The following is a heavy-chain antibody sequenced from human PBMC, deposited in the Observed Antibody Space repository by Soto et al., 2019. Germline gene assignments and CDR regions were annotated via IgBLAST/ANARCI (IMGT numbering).Heavy chain of an antibody. CDR3: ARDRDWAFDY. J-gene: IGHJ4*02. V-gene: IGHV3-48*02. CDR1: GFTFSSYS. Sequence: GGSLRLSCAASGFTFSSYSMNWVRQAPGQGLEWVSYISGSGAGTYYADSVKGRFTISRDNAKNSLYLQMNSLRDDDTAVYYCARDRDWAFDYWGQGVLVTVSS. D-gene: IGHD3-9*01. CDR2: ISGSGAGT.